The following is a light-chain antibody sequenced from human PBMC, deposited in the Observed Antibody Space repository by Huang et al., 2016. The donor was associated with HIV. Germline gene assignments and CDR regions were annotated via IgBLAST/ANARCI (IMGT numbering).Light chain of an antibody. CDR1: QSVGSY. Sequence: EVVLTQSPSILSLSLGGTGTISCKASQSVGSYVAWYQQRPGQSPRLLLYDTSNRAAGIPSRFSGSVSGTDFTLTISGLESEDLGVFYCQQRSTWPLTFGGGTKLA. J-gene: IGKJ4*01. V-gene: IGKV3-11*01. CDR2: DTS. CDR3: QQRSTWPLT.